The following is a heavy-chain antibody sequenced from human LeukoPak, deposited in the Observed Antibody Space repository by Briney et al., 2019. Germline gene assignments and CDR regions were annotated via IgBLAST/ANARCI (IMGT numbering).Heavy chain of an antibody. J-gene: IGHJ4*02. CDR3: ARRGITYSTSYFDS. V-gene: IGHV4-39*01. D-gene: IGHD2-2*01. Sequence: SETLSLTCTVSGASISSSSFWGWIRRPPGRGLEWIGHIFYSGSTYYNPSLKSRLTLSVDTSDNQFSLKLSSVTATDTAIYYCARRGITYSTSYFDSWGQGVLVTVSP. CDR2: IFYSGST. CDR1: GASISSSSF.